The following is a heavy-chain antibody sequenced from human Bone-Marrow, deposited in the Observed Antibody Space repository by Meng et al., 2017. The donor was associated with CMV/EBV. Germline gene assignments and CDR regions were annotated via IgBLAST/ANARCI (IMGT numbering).Heavy chain of an antibody. D-gene: IGHD4-11*01. CDR1: GFTFSSNS. Sequence: GGSLRPSCAASGFTFSSNSMNWVRQAPGKGLEWVTSISSSSSYIYYAVSVKGRFTISRDNAKSPLYLQMNGLRREDTAVYYRAVTTSTGYFDYWGQGTLVTVSS. CDR3: AVTTSTGYFDY. CDR2: ISSSSSYI. V-gene: IGHV3-21*01. J-gene: IGHJ4*02.